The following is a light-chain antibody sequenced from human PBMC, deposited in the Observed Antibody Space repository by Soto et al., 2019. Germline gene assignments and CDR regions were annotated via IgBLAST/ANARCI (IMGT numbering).Light chain of an antibody. J-gene: IGKJ1*01. CDR1: QSVADSY. CDR3: QQYGSSAS. V-gene: IGKV3D-20*01. CDR2: DTS. Sequence: EVVLTQSLGTLSLSTGERATLSCRASQSVADSYLAWYQQKPGLAPRLILYDTSFRATGIPDRFSGSGSGTDFTLTISRLDPEDFAVYYCQQYGSSASFGQGTKVDIK.